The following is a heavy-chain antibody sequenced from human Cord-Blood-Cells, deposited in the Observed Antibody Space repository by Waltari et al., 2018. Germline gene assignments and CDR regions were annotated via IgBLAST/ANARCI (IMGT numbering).Heavy chain of an antibody. D-gene: IGHD3-3*01. CDR2: IFSNDEK. CDR1: GFPLSNAQTG. J-gene: IGHJ4*02. Sequence: QVTLKYTGPVLVKPTEPLPLTCTLSGFPLSNAQTGLSWIRRPPANALECLSHIFSNDEKSYSTSLKSRLTISKDTSKSQVVLTMTNMDPVDTATYYCARTRYDFWSGYYTSYLDYWGQGTLVTVSS. V-gene: IGHV2-26*01. CDR3: ARTRYDFWSGYYTSYLDY.